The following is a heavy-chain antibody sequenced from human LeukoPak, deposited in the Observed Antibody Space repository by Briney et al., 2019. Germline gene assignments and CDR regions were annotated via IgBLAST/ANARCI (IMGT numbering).Heavy chain of an antibody. CDR3: ASGGAVARARGAFDY. V-gene: IGHV4-59*01. Sequence: SETLSLTCTVSGGSRSGFYWGWIRQPPGKGLEWIGYIYYSGSTNYNPSLKSRVTISVDTSKNQFSLKLSSVTAADTAVYYCASGGAVARARGAFDYWGQGTLVTVSS. CDR2: IYYSGST. D-gene: IGHD6-19*01. J-gene: IGHJ4*02. CDR1: GGSRSGFY.